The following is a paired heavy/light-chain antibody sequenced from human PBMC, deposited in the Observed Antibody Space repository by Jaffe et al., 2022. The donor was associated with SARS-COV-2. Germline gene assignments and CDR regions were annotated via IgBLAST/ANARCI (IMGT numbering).Heavy chain of an antibody. V-gene: IGHV3-7*01. CDR2: IKQDGSVK. J-gene: IGHJ4*02. CDR3: AVFFGFDY. D-gene: IGHD3-10*01. CDR1: GFTFNSYW. Sequence: EVQLVESGGGLVQPGGSLRLSCAASGFTFNSYWMSWVRQAPGKGLEWVANIKQDGSVKYYVDSVKGRFAISRDNAKNSLYLQMNSLRAEDTAVYYCAVFFGFDYWGQGTLVTVSS.
Light chain of an antibody. CDR2: DTI. CDR3: LLSYSDAWV. J-gene: IGLJ3*02. V-gene: IGLV7-46*01. CDR1: TGAVTSGHY. Sequence: QAVVTQEPSLTVSPGGTVTLTCGSSTGAVTSGHYPYWFQQKPGQAPRTLIYDTIKKHSWTPARFSGSLLGAKAALTLSGAQPEDEAEYYCLLSYSDAWVFGGGTKLTVL.